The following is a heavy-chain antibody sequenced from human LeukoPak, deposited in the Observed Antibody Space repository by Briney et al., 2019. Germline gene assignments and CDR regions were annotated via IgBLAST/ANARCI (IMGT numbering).Heavy chain of an antibody. CDR3: AKAGYSSSSGYYYYYMDV. V-gene: IGHV3-43D*03. Sequence: GGSLRLSCAASGFTFDDYAMHWVRQAPGKGLEWVSLISRDGGSTYYADSVKGRFTISRDNSKNSLYLQMNSLRAEDTALYYCAKAGYSSSSGYYYYYMDVWGKGTTVTVSS. J-gene: IGHJ6*03. D-gene: IGHD6-6*01. CDR1: GFTFDDYA. CDR2: ISRDGGST.